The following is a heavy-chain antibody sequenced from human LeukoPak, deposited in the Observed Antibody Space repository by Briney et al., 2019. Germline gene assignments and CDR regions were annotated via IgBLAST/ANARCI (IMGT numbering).Heavy chain of an antibody. Sequence: PGGSLRLSCAASGFIFSSYSMNWVRQAPGKGLEWVSYISSSGSTIYYADSVKGRFTISRDNAKNSLYLQMNSLRAEDTAVYYCARDLRSSGYYAFDYWGQGTLVTVFS. J-gene: IGHJ4*02. V-gene: IGHV3-48*01. D-gene: IGHD3-22*01. CDR3: ARDLRSSGYYAFDY. CDR2: ISSSGSTI. CDR1: GFIFSSYS.